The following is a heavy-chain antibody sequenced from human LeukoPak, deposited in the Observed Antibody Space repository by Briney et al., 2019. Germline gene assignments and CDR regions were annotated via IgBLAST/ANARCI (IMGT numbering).Heavy chain of an antibody. J-gene: IGHJ4*02. CDR1: GESFSYNY. Sequence: SDTLSLTCAVSGESFSYNYWTWVRLPPGKGLEWTGDINHSGRVNYRPSLKSRVTISVDTSKSQFSLKLSAVTAADTAVYYCARGLGPMSPSLDYWGQGSLVTVSS. CDR2: INHSGRV. D-gene: IGHD3-22*01. CDR3: ARGLGPMSPSLDY. V-gene: IGHV4-34*01.